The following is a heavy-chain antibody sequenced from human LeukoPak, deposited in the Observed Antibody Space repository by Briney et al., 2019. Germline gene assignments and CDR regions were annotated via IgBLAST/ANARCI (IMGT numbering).Heavy chain of an antibody. D-gene: IGHD3-22*01. V-gene: IGHV3-66*01. CDR1: GFTVSNTQ. Sequence: GGSLRLSCAASGFTVSNTQMSWVRQAPGKGLEWVSLIYSGGSTYYADSVKGRFAISRDNSKNTLSLQMNSLRAEDTAVYYCVTSGYLYFDYWGQGTLVTVSS. J-gene: IGHJ4*02. CDR2: IYSGGST. CDR3: VTSGYLYFDY.